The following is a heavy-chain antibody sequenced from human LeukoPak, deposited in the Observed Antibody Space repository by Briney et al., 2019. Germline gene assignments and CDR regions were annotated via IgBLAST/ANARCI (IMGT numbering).Heavy chain of an antibody. D-gene: IGHD6-6*01. CDR3: AREQSSSTSRCLDY. V-gene: IGHV4-4*07. J-gene: IGHJ4*02. CDR1: GGSVSSYY. CDR2: IYIDGST. Sequence: SETLSLTCTVSGGSVSSYYWSWIRQPAGKGLEWIGRIYIDGSTNYNPSLKSRVAMSVDTSKDQFSLKLSSVTAADTAMYYCAREQSSSTSRCLDYWGQGTLVTVSS.